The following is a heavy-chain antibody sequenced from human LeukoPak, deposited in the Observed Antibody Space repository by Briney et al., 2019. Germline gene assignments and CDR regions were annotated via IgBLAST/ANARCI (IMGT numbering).Heavy chain of an antibody. D-gene: IGHD6-19*01. CDR1: GYTFTGYY. Sequence: GASVKVSCKASGYTFTGYYMHWVRQAPRQGLEWMGWNNPNSGGTKYAQKFQGRVTMTRDTSISTAYMELSRLRSDDTAVYYCARVAVAGTCYFDYWGQGTLVTVSS. CDR2: NNPNSGGT. J-gene: IGHJ4*02. CDR3: ARVAVAGTCYFDY. V-gene: IGHV1-2*02.